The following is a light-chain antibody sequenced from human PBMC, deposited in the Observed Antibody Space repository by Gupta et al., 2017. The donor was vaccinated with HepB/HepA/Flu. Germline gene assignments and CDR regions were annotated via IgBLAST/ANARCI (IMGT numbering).Light chain of an antibody. CDR2: GNS. CDR3: QAYDSSLSGSKV. Sequence: VTISCTGSSSNIVAGYDVHWYQQLPGTAPKLLIYGNSNRPSGVPDRSSGAKSGASASLATTGLHAEDEADYYCQAYDSSLSGSKVFGGGTKLTVL. V-gene: IGLV1-40*01. CDR1: SSNIVAGYD. J-gene: IGLJ2*01.